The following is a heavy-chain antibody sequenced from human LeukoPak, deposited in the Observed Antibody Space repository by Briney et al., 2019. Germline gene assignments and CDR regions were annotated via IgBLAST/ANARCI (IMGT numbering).Heavy chain of an antibody. J-gene: IGHJ5*02. CDR3: ARGTVAAAYLP. CDR2: IYYSGST. CDR1: GGSISSSSYY. Sequence: SSETLSLTCTVSGGSISSSSYYWGWIRQPPGKGLEWIGSIYYSGSTYYNPSLKSRVTISVDTSKNQFSLKLSSVTAADTAVYYCARGTVAAAYLPWGQGTLVTVSS. V-gene: IGHV4-39*01. D-gene: IGHD6-13*01.